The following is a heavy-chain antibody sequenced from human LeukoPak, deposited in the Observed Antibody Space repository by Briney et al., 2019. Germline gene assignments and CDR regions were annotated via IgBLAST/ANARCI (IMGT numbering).Heavy chain of an antibody. J-gene: IGHJ4*02. Sequence: GGSLRLSCAASGFTFNYYWLTGVRQAPGKGREGVANIQQDGSEKYYVDSVKGRFIISRDNAKNSLYLQMNSLRAEDTAVYYCARVRKLRTRGVMDPLDYWGQGTLVTVSS. CDR3: ARVRKLRTRGVMDPLDY. V-gene: IGHV3-7*01. CDR2: IQQDGSEK. D-gene: IGHD3-10*01. CDR1: GFTFNYYW.